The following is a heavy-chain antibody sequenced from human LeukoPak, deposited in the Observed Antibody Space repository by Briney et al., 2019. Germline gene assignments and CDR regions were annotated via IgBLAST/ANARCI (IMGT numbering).Heavy chain of an antibody. J-gene: IGHJ3*02. CDR1: GFTFNSYG. CDR3: ARYSSSKDAFDI. CDR2: IRYDGTNT. Sequence: PGGSLRLSCAASGFTFNSYGMHWVRQAPGKGLEWVAFIRYDGTNTYYADSVKGRFTISRDNSKNTLYLQMNSLRAEDTAMYYCARYSSSKDAFDIWGQGTMVTVSS. V-gene: IGHV3-30*02. D-gene: IGHD6-13*01.